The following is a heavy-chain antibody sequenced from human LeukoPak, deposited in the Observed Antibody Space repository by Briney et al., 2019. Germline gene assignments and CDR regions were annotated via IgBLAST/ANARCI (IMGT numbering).Heavy chain of an antibody. D-gene: IGHD2-2*02. J-gene: IGHJ4*02. CDR2: IYYSGST. V-gene: IGHV4-59*01. Sequence: PSETLSLTCAVSGDSINPYYWSWIRQPPGKGLEWIGYIYYSGSTNYNPPLKSRVTISVDTSKNQFSLKLSSVTAADTAVYYCARGDIVVVPAAIPVNWGQGTLVTVSS. CDR1: GDSINPYY. CDR3: ARGDIVVVPAAIPVN.